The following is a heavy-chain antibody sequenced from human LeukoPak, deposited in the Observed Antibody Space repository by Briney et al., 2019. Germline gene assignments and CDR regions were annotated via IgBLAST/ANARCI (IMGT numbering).Heavy chain of an antibody. CDR2: INHSGST. CDR1: GFTFSSYW. V-gene: IGHV4-34*01. Sequence: PGGSLRLSCAASGFTFSSYWMSWVRQAPGKGLEWIGEINHSGSTNYNPSLKSRVTISVDTSKNQFSLKLSSVTAADTAVYYCARRQFGVVVAVIWAFDIWGQGTMVTVSS. D-gene: IGHD2-15*01. CDR3: ARRQFGVVVAVIWAFDI. J-gene: IGHJ3*02.